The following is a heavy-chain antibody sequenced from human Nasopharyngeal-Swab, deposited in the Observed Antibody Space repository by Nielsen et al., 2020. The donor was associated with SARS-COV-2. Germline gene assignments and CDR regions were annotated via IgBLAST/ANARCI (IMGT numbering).Heavy chain of an antibody. CDR1: GFTFSDHY. V-gene: IGHV3-72*01. CDR2: TRNKANSYNT. Sequence: GGSLRLSCAASGFTFSDHYMDWVRQAPGKGLEWVGRTRNKANSYNTEYAASVKGRFTISRDDSKNSLYLQMNSLKTEDTAVYYCASAYYDSSGYWDYWGQGTLVTVSS. J-gene: IGHJ4*02. CDR3: ASAYYDSSGYWDY. D-gene: IGHD3-22*01.